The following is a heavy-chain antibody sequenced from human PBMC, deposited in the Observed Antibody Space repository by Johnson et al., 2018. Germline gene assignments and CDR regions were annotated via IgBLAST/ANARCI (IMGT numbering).Heavy chain of an antibody. V-gene: IGHV3-11*04. CDR2: ITSRATTI. CDR3: ARDDSSYCMDV. D-gene: IGHD3-22*01. J-gene: IGHJ6*03. Sequence: QVQLVESGGGLVKPGGSLRLSCAASGFTFSDYYMSWIRQAPGKGLEWISYITSRATTIYYADSVKGRFTVSRDNAKNSLYLQMNSLRAEDTAVYYCARDDSSYCMDVWGKGTTVTVSS. CDR1: GFTFSDYY.